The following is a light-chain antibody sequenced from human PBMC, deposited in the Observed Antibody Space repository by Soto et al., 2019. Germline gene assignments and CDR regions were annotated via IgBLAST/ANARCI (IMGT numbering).Light chain of an antibody. CDR2: EVG. V-gene: IGLV2-8*01. Sequence: QSVLTQPPSASESPGQPSTISSTGTSSDVGGYHYVSWYQHHPGRAPKLLIYEVGKRPPGVPGRFSGSKSGNTASLTVSGLQADDEADYYCLSYGGSNNYVFGTGTKV. J-gene: IGLJ1*01. CDR3: LSYGGSNNYV. CDR1: SSDVGGYHY.